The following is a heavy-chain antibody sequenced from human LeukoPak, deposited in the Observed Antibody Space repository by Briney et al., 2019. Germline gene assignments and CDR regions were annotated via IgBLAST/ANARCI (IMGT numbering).Heavy chain of an antibody. CDR3: ARRGWTYYYDSSGYYYRPGNWFDP. Sequence: SETLSLTCTVSGYSISNAYYWGWIRQPPGKGLEWIGEINHSGSTNYNPSLKSRVTISVDTSKNQFSLKMSSVTAADTAVYYCARRGWTYYYDSSGYYYRPGNWFDPWGQGTLVTVSS. D-gene: IGHD3-22*01. CDR2: INHSGST. CDR1: GYSISNAYY. V-gene: IGHV4-38-2*02. J-gene: IGHJ5*02.